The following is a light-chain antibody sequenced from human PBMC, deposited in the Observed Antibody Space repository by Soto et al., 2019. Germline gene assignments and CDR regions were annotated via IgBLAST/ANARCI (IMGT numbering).Light chain of an antibody. J-gene: IGKJ4*01. CDR1: QGIRSE. Sequence: IQMTQSPSSLSASVGDRVTITCRASQGIRSELGWYQQKPGKAPNLLIYTASSLQSGVPPRFSGSESGTEFTLTISSLQPEDVATYYCQQASSFPLTFGGGTKVDIK. V-gene: IGKV1-17*01. CDR2: TAS. CDR3: QQASSFPLT.